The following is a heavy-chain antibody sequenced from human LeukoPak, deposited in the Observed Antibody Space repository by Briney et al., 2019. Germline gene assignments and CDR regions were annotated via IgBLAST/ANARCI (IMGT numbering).Heavy chain of an antibody. CDR1: GFTFSSYG. CDR2: IWYGGSNK. CDR3: ASEGYGSGSYFWFDP. V-gene: IGHV3-33*01. Sequence: GGSLRLSCAASGFTFSSYGMHWVRQAPGKGLEWVAVIWYGGSNKYYADSVKGRFTISRDNSKNTLYLQMNSLRAEDTAVYYCASEGYGSGSYFWFDPWGQGTLVTVSS. D-gene: IGHD3-10*01. J-gene: IGHJ5*02.